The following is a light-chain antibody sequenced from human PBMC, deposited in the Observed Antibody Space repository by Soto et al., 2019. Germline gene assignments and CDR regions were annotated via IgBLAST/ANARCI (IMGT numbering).Light chain of an antibody. CDR3: SSYADTNKLV. V-gene: IGLV2-8*01. Sequence: QSVLTQPPSASGSPEQSVTISCTGTSSDVGGYNYVSWYQQHPGKAPKIMIYEVSKRPSGVPDRFSGPKSGNTASLTVSGLQAEDEADYYCSSYADTNKLVFGGGTQLTVL. CDR1: SSDVGGYNY. CDR2: EVS. J-gene: IGLJ2*01.